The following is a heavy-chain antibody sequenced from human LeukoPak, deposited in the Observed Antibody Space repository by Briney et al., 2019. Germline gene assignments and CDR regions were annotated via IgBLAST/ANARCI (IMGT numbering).Heavy chain of an antibody. CDR3: ARAGAYGYGLNYFDY. D-gene: IGHD5-18*01. Sequence: ASVKVSCKASGYTFTDYYIHWVRQAPGQGLEWMGWINPNSGDTKYAQKFQGRVTMTRDTSISTAYMDLSRLRSDDTAVYYCARAGAYGYGLNYFDYWGQGTLVTVSS. CDR1: GYTFTDYY. J-gene: IGHJ4*02. CDR2: INPNSGDT. V-gene: IGHV1-2*02.